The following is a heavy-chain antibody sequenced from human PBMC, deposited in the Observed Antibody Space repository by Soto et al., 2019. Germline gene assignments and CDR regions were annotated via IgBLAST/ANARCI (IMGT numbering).Heavy chain of an antibody. CDR1: GFTVSSNY. CDR2: IYSGGST. CDR3: ARDLTFGIGDV. D-gene: IGHD3-16*01. Sequence: EVQLVESGGGLVQPGGSLRLSCAASGFTVSSNYMSWVRQAPGKGLEWVSVIYSGGSTYYADSVKGRFPISRDNSKNTLYLQMNSLRAEVTAVYYCARDLTFGIGDVWGQGTLVTVSS. V-gene: IGHV3-66*01. J-gene: IGHJ4*02.